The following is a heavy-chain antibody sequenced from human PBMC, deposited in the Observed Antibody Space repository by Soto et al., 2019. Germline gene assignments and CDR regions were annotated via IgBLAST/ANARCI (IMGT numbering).Heavy chain of an antibody. CDR1: GGSISTYY. J-gene: IGHJ5*02. D-gene: IGHD6-13*01. Sequence: PSETLSLTCTVSGGSISTYYWSWIRQSAGKGLEWIGRIYPSGSANYNPSLKGRVTTSLDTSKNQFSLKVSSVTAADTAVYYCARDRTAAGPSNWFDPWGQGTLVTVSS. CDR3: ARDRTAAGPSNWFDP. V-gene: IGHV4-4*07. CDR2: IYPSGSA.